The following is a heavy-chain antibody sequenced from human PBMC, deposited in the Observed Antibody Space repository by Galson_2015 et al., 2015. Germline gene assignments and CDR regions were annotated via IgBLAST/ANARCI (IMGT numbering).Heavy chain of an antibody. Sequence: QSGAAAKRPVESLTISWKCAGYSFTSYWVCCACHTYVYALAGMGSLTPCGSNTRYSPSFQVQVTISADKSISSAYLQWISLKGSDAAMYSGARLGVGFGEPHWFDPWGQGTLVTVSS. J-gene: IGHJ5*02. D-gene: IGHD3-10*01. CDR3: ARLGVGFGEPHWFDP. CDR2: LTPCGSNT. V-gene: IGHV5-51*03. CDR1: GYSFTSYW.